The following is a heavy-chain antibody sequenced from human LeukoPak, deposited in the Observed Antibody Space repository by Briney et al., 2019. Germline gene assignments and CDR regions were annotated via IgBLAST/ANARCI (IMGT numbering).Heavy chain of an antibody. J-gene: IGHJ6*03. CDR3: AKDYYYGSGSYREDYYYYYVDV. D-gene: IGHD3-10*01. V-gene: IGHV3-23*01. CDR1: GFTFSSYA. CDR2: ISGSGGST. Sequence: GGSLRLSCAASGFTFSSYAMSWVRQAPGKGLEWVSAISGSGGSTYYADSVKGRFTISRDNSKNTMYLQMNSLRAEDTSVYYCAKDYYYGSGSYREDYYYYYVDVWGKGATVTVSS.